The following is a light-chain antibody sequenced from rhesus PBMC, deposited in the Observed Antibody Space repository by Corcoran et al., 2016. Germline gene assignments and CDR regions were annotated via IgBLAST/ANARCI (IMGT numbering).Light chain of an antibody. J-gene: IGKJ4*01. CDR2: KAS. V-gene: IGKV1-22*01. Sequence: DIQMTQSPSSLSASVGDTVTITCRASQSISSWLAWYQQKPGKAPKLLIYKASSLQSGVPSRLSGSGFGTDFTLTISSLQSEDFATYYGQQYSSSPLTFSGGTKVELK. CDR3: QQYSSSPLT. CDR1: QSISSW.